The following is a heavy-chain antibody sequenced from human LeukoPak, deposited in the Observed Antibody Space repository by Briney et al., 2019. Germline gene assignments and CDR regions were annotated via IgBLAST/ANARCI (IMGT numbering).Heavy chain of an antibody. V-gene: IGHV4-61*02. D-gene: IGHD3-3*01. CDR3: ARDSVPNYDFWSGYVDYYFDY. CDR2: IYTSGST. CDR1: GGSTSSGSYY. J-gene: IGHJ4*02. Sequence: SEALSLTCTVSGGSTSSGSYYWSWIRQPAGKGLEWIGRIYTSGSTNYNPSLKSRVTISVDTSKNQFSLKLSSVTAADTAVYYCARDSVPNYDFWSGYVDYYFDYWGQGTLVTVSS.